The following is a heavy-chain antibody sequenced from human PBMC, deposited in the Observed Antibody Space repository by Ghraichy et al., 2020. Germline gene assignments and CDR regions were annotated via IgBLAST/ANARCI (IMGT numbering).Heavy chain of an antibody. D-gene: IGHD3-3*01. CDR3: ASQSGQVAQNGFDP. J-gene: IGHJ5*02. V-gene: IGHV4-39*01. CDR2: IYYSGST. CDR1: GGSISSSSYY. Sequence: SETLSLTCTVSGGSISSSSYYWGWIRQHPGKGLEWIGSIYYSGSTYYNPSLKSRVTISVDTSKNQFSLKLSSVTAADTAVYYCASQSGQVAQNGFDPWGQGTLVTVSS.